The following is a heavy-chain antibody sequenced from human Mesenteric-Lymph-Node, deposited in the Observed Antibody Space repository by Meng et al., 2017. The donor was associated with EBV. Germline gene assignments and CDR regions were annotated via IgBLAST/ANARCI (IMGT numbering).Heavy chain of an antibody. Sequence: QVQLQESGPGLVKPSQXLSLTCSVXGGSVTSGYYWSWIRQPLGRGLEWIGYIYDSGITYYNPSLKSRVSISVDTSKNQFSLKLNSVTATDTAVYYCAGPVDYYDSNGSYFDYWGQGALVTVSS. V-gene: IGHV4-30-4*01. J-gene: IGHJ4*02. CDR2: IYDSGIT. CDR3: AGPVDYYDSNGSYFDY. CDR1: GGSVTSGYY. D-gene: IGHD3-22*01.